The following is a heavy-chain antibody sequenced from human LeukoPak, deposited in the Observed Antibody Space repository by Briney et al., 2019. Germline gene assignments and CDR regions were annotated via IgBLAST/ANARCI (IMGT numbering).Heavy chain of an antibody. V-gene: IGHV3-30-3*01. Sequence: PGRSLRLSCAASGFTFSSYPMHWVRQAPGKGLEWVAVISYDGSNKYYADSVKGRFTISRDNSKNTLYLQMNSLRAEDTAVYYCARDYIRDGYYYYYGMDVWGQGTTVTVSS. CDR3: ARDYIRDGYYYYYGMDV. J-gene: IGHJ6*02. CDR1: GFTFSSYP. D-gene: IGHD2-21*01. CDR2: ISYDGSNK.